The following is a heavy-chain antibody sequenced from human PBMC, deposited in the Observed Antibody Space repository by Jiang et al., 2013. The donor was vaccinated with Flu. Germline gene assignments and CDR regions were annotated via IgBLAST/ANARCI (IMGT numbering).Heavy chain of an antibody. Sequence: GPGLVKPSETLSLTCTVSGGSISSYYWSWIRQPPGKGLEWIGYIYYSGSTNYNPSLKSRVTISVDTSKNQFSLKLSSVTAADTAVYYCARGDAGSGNYFDYWGQGTLVTVSS. CDR2: IYYSGST. CDR1: GGSISSYY. V-gene: IGHV4-59*01. CDR3: ARGDAGSGNYFDY. J-gene: IGHJ4*02. D-gene: IGHD3-10*01.